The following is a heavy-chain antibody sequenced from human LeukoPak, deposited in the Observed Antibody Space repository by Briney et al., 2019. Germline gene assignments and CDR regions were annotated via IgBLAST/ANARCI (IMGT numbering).Heavy chain of an antibody. CDR3: ARAPSSVRFLEWLSPSFDY. D-gene: IGHD3-3*01. V-gene: IGHV1-2*02. J-gene: IGHJ4*02. Sequence: ASVKVSCKASGYTFTGYYMHWVRQAPGQGLEWMGWINPNSGGTNYAQKFQGRVTVTRDTSISTAYMELSRLRSDDTAVYYCARAPSSVRFLEWLSPSFDYWGQGTLVTVSS. CDR2: INPNSGGT. CDR1: GYTFTGYY.